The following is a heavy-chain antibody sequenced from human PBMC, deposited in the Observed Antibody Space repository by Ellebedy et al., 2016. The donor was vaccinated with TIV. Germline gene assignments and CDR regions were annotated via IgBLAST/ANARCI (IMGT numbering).Heavy chain of an antibody. CDR3: AKDQIQLWSL. CDR1: GFSFSNIA. J-gene: IGHJ4*02. D-gene: IGHD5-18*01. CDR2: ISATGGRT. V-gene: IGHV3-23*01. Sequence: GGSLRLXCAASGFSFSNIAMDWVRQSPGKGLEWVSSISATGGRTYYADSVKGRFTISRDNSKNTLYLQMNSLRAEDTAMYYCAKDQIQLWSLWGQGTLVTVSS.